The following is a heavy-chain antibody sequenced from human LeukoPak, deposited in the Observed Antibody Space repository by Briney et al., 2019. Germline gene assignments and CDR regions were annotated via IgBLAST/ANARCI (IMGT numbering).Heavy chain of an antibody. CDR2: ISGNYGST. J-gene: IGHJ3*01. Sequence: GGSLRLSCAASGFTFSSNAMSWVRQAPGKGLEWVSTISGNYGSTYYAGSVKGRFTISRDNFKNTVFLRMNSLRAEDTAVYYCAKVVLLLTASDAFDFWGQGTKVTVSS. CDR3: AKVVLLLTASDAFDF. CDR1: GFTFSSNA. D-gene: IGHD2-21*02. V-gene: IGHV3-23*01.